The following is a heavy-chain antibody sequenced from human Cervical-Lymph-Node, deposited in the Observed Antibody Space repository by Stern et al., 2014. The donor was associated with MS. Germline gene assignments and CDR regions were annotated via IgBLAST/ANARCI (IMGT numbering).Heavy chain of an antibody. J-gene: IGHJ5*01. CDR2: IYPDDSDT. V-gene: IGHV5-51*03. Sequence: VQLGQSGAEVKKPGESLKISCQGSGYRFFSHWIAWVRQKPGKGLEFMGVIYPDDSDTRYSPSFQGQVTISVDKSISTTYLQWTSLKTSDTAIYYCAVSGRSNWFDPWGQGTLVTVSS. CDR3: AVSGRSNWFDP. CDR1: GYRFFSHW. D-gene: IGHD3-3*01.